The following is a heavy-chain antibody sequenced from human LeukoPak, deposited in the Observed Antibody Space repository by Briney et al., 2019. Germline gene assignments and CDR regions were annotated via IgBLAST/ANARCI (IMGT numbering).Heavy chain of an antibody. Sequence: ASVKVSCKASGYTFTSYYMHWVRQAPGQGLEWMGIINPSGGSTSYAQKFQGRVTMTTDTSTSTAYMELRSLRSDDTAVYYCASRTGTTGYFDYWGQGTLVTVSS. CDR1: GYTFTSYY. CDR2: INPSGGST. CDR3: ASRTGTTGYFDY. V-gene: IGHV1-46*01. J-gene: IGHJ4*02. D-gene: IGHD1-1*01.